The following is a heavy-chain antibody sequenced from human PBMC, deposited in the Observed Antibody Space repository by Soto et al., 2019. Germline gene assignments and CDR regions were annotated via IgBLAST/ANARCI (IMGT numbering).Heavy chain of an antibody. Sequence: GGSLRLSCEASGFTFSSHGMHWVRQAPGKGLEWVAVISYDGSNKYYADPVKGRFTISRDNSKNTLYLQMNTLRAEDTAVYYCAKGRLSGYYYAAVFDYWGQGTLVTVSS. CDR2: ISYDGSNK. CDR3: AKGRLSGYYYAAVFDY. D-gene: IGHD3-3*01. V-gene: IGHV3-30*18. J-gene: IGHJ4*02. CDR1: GFTFSSHG.